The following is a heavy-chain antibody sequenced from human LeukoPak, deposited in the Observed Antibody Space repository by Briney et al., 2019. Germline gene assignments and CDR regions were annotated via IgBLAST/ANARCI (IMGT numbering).Heavy chain of an antibody. CDR3: ARAFSLAIRGYLGY. D-gene: IGHD3-22*01. CDR1: GYTFTGYY. V-gene: IGHV1-2*06. Sequence: ASVKVSCKASGYTFTGYYMHWVRQAPGQGLKWMGRINPNSGGTNYAQKFQGRVTMARDTSISTAYMELSRLRSDDTAVYYCARAFSLAIRGYLGYWGQGTLVTVSS. CDR2: INPNSGGT. J-gene: IGHJ4*02.